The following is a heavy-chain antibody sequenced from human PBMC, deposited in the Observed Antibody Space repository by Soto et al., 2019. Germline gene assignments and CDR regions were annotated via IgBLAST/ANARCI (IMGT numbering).Heavy chain of an antibody. CDR2: IRSKANNYAT. D-gene: IGHD2-15*01. Sequence: PGGSLRLSCAASGFTFSGSVMHWVRQASGKGLEWVGRIRSKANNYATAFAAPLKGRFTISRDDSKNTAYLQMNSLKTEDTAVYYCTSPGVVAVTENFDYWGQGTLVTVSS. J-gene: IGHJ4*02. CDR1: GFTFSGSV. V-gene: IGHV3-73*01. CDR3: TSPGVVAVTENFDY.